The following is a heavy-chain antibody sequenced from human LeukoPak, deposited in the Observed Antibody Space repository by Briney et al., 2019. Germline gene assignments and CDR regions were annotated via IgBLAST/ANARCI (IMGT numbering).Heavy chain of an antibody. J-gene: IGHJ4*02. CDR1: GFTFSSYS. Sequence: GGSLRLSCAASGFTFSSYSMNWVRQAPGKGLEWVSSISSSSSYIYYADSVKGRFTISRDNAKNSLYLRMNSLRAEDTAVYYCARDSAYCGGDCTHYWGQGTLVTVSS. V-gene: IGHV3-21*01. CDR3: ARDSAYCGGDCTHY. CDR2: ISSSSSYI. D-gene: IGHD2-21*02.